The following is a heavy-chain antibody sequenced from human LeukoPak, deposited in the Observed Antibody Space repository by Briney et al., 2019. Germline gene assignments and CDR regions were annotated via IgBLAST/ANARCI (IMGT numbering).Heavy chain of an antibody. CDR2: IYPDDSDT. J-gene: IGHJ4*02. CDR3: VRQNYDSSGYYFAY. CDR1: GYSFTSYW. V-gene: IGHV5-51*01. D-gene: IGHD3-22*01. Sequence: GESLKISCKGSGYSFTSYWIGWVRQMPGKGQEWMGIIYPDDSDTRYSPSFQGQVTISADKSITTAYLQWSNLKASDTAMYYCVRQNYDSSGYYFAYWGQGTLVTVSS.